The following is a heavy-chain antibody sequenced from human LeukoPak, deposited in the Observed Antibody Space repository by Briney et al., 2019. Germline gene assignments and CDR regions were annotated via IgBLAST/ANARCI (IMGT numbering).Heavy chain of an antibody. Sequence: SETLSLTCTVSGGSIGTYYWSWVRQPPGKGLEWIGSIYYSGSTYYNPSLKSRVTVSVDTSKNQFSLKLSSVTAADTAVYYCARHPVLRYLGTWGQGTLVTVSS. D-gene: IGHD3-9*01. CDR1: GGSIGTYY. V-gene: IGHV4-59*05. J-gene: IGHJ4*02. CDR2: IYYSGST. CDR3: ARHPVLRYLGT.